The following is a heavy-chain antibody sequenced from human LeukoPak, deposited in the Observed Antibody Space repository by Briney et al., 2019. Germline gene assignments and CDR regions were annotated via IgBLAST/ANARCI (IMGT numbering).Heavy chain of an antibody. Sequence: SETLSLTCTVSGYSISSGYYWGWIRQPPGKGLKWIGSIYHSGSPYYNPSLKSRVTISVDTSKNQFSLKLSSVTAADTAVYYCARVNSSGHYWGQGTLVTVSS. J-gene: IGHJ4*02. D-gene: IGHD6-19*01. CDR2: IYHSGSP. CDR1: GYSISSGYY. V-gene: IGHV4-38-2*02. CDR3: ARVNSSGHY.